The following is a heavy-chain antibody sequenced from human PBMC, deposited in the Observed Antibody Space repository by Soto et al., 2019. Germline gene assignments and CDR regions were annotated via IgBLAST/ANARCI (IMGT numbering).Heavy chain of an antibody. CDR3: AIYSGYDMGAFDI. CDR2: IYNSGST. Sequence: SETLSLTCTVSVGSIRSYCWTWIRQPPGEGLEWIGYIYNSGSTNYNPSLKSRVTISVDTSKNQFSLKLSSVTAADTAVYYCAIYSGYDMGAFDIWGQGTMVTVSS. D-gene: IGHD5-12*01. J-gene: IGHJ3*02. CDR1: VGSIRSYC. V-gene: IGHV4-4*09.